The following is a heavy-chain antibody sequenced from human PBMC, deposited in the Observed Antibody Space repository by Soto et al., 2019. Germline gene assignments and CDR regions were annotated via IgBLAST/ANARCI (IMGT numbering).Heavy chain of an antibody. V-gene: IGHV4-31*02. J-gene: IGHJ4*02. Sequence: WTWIRQHPGKGLEWIGYIYYIGSTYSNPSLKSRVTISVDTSKNQFSLKLSSVTAADTAVYYCARAPLNWGQGTLVTVSS. CDR3: ARAPLN. CDR2: IYYIGST.